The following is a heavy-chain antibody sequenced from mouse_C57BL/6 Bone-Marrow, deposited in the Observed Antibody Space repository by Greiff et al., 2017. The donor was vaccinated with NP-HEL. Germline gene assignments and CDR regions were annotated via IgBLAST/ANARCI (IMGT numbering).Heavy chain of an antibody. V-gene: IGHV3-6*01. CDR2: ISYDGSN. J-gene: IGHJ3*01. Sequence: VQLQQSGPGLVKPSQSLSLTCSVTGYSITSGYYWNWIRQFPGNKLEWMGYISYDGSNNYNPSLKNRISITRDTSKNQFFLKLNAVTTEDTATYYCARGFYGPAWFAYWGQGTLVTVSA. CDR1: GYSITSGYY. D-gene: IGHD1-1*02. CDR3: ARGFYGPAWFAY.